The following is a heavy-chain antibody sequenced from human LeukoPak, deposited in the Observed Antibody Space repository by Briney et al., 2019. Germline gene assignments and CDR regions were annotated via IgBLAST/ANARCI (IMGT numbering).Heavy chain of an antibody. J-gene: IGHJ5*01. V-gene: IGHV4-38-2*01. CDR2: IYYSGST. CDR3: ARRACGSTSCVFDY. D-gene: IGHD2-2*01. CDR1: CFPISSGYD. Sequence: SETLALTCAVSCFPISSGYDWGWLRQPPGKGREGIGSIYYSGSTYYNPALKSRGTISVDASNNQFPLKLSSVTAADTAVYYCARRACGSTSCVFDYWGQGTLVTVSS.